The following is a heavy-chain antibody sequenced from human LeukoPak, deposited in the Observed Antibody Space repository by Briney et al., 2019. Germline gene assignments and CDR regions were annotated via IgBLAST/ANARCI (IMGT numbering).Heavy chain of an antibody. CDR3: ARGLWFGDENPPYFDY. CDR1: GDSISSYF. CDR2: ISYTGST. D-gene: IGHD3-10*01. Sequence: SETLSLTCTVSGDSISSYFWSWIRQPPGKGLEWIGHISYTGSTNYNPSLKSRVTMSVDTSKNQFSLKLSSVTAADTAVYYCARGLWFGDENPPYFDYWGQGTLVTVSS. V-gene: IGHV4-59*08. J-gene: IGHJ4*02.